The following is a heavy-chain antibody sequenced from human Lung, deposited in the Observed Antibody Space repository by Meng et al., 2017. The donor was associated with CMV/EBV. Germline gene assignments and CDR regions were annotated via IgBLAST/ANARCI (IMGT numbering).Heavy chain of an antibody. Sequence: LTXVASGFNFNYAWMTWVRQAPGKGLEWVSSISGGSNYIYYADSVKGRFTISRDNAKNSLYLQMNSLRAEDTAVYYCARNSFRGSGSYYNYWGQGTXVTVDS. V-gene: IGHV3-21*01. CDR1: GFNFNYAW. CDR3: ARNSFRGSGSYYNY. J-gene: IGHJ4*02. CDR2: ISGGSNYI. D-gene: IGHD3-10*01.